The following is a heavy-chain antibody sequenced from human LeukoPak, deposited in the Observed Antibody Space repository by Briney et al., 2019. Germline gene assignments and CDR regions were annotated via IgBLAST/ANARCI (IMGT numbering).Heavy chain of an antibody. CDR1: GFTFSSYG. D-gene: IGHD3-22*01. CDR3: ARGFYPDRTMIVVVVDY. CDR2: ISYDGSNK. J-gene: IGHJ4*02. Sequence: GRSLRLSCAASGFTFSSYGMHWVRQAPGKGLEWVAVISYDGSNKYYADSVKGRFTISRDNSKNTLYLQMNSLRAEDTAVYYCARGFYPDRTMIVVVVDYWGQGSLVTVSS. V-gene: IGHV3-30*03.